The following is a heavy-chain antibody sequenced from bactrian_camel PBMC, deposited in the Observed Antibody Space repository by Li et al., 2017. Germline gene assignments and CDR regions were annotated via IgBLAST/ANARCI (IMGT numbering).Heavy chain of an antibody. V-gene: IGHV3S25*01. CDR1: GFAFLRSW. CDR2: INRGGDST. CDR3: AADRLCDKRRWMVTALMQVDYDN. D-gene: IGHD8*01. J-gene: IGHJ4*01. Sequence: QLVESGGDLVQPGGSLRHSCAASGFAFLRSWMYWVRQAPGKELEWVSSINRGGDSTDYPDSVKGRFTISKEGTTVYLQMNSLKPEDSAMYYCAADRLCDKRRWMVTALMQVDYDNWGQGTQVTVS.